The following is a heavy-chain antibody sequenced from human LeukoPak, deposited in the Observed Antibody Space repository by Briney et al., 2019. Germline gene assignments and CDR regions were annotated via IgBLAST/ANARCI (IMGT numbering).Heavy chain of an antibody. V-gene: IGHV4-59*08. Sequence: SETLSLTCTVSGGSISSYYWSWIRQPPGKGLEWIGYIYYSGSTNYNPSLKSRVTISVDTSKNQFSLKLSSVTAADTAVYYCARGDYGGSSLDYWGQGTLVTVSS. CDR2: IYYSGST. CDR1: GGSISSYY. J-gene: IGHJ4*02. D-gene: IGHD4-23*01. CDR3: ARGDYGGSSLDY.